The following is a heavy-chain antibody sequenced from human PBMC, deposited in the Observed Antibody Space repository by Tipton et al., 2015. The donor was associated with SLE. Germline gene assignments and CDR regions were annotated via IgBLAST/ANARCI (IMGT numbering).Heavy chain of an antibody. CDR2: VCSSGNT. CDR1: VGSISGSNYC. V-gene: IGHV4-39*07. D-gene: IGHD1-1*01. Sequence: TLSLTCTVFVGSISGSNYCRGWIRQPPGKGLEWIGRVCSSGNTHSNPSLKSRVTISVDTSKNQFSLKLSSVTAADTAMYYCARVEERYFQHWGQGTLVTVSS. CDR3: ARVEERYFQH. J-gene: IGHJ1*01.